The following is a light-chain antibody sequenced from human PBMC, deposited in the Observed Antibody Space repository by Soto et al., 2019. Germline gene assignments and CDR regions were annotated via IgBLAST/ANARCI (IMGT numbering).Light chain of an antibody. Sequence: QSVLTQPPSVSGAPGQRVTISCTGSSSNIGAGYDVHWYQQLPGTAPKLLIYGDSNRPSGVPDRFSGSKSGTSASLAITGLQAEDEAGYYCQSYDSSQSGSVFGGGTKLTIL. CDR1: SSNIGAGYD. J-gene: IGLJ3*02. CDR2: GDS. CDR3: QSYDSSQSGSV. V-gene: IGLV1-40*01.